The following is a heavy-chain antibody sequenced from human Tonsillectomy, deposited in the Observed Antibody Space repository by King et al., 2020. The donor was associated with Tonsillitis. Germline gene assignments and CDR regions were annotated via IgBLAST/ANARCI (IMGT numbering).Heavy chain of an antibody. Sequence: QLVQSGGGLVKPGGSLRLSCAASGFTFSDYYMSWIRQAPGKGLEWVAYISSSSSYTNYADSVKGRFTIYRDNAKNSLYLQMNSLRAEDTAVYYCATAPIHPAWDYYYYYMDVWGKGTTVTVSS. J-gene: IGHJ6*03. D-gene: IGHD5-18*01. CDR3: ATAPIHPAWDYYYYYMDV. CDR2: ISSSSSYT. V-gene: IGHV3-11*05. CDR1: GFTFSDYY.